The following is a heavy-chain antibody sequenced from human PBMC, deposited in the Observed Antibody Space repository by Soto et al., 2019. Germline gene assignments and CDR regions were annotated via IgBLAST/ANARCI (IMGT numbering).Heavy chain of an antibody. Sequence: GGSLRLSCAASGFTFSSYAMHWVRQAPGKGLEWVAVISYDGSNKYYADSVKGRFTISRDNSKNTLYLQMNSLRAEETAVYYWARTYSSGWWEGFDYWGQGTLVTVSS. CDR2: ISYDGSNK. J-gene: IGHJ4*02. CDR3: ARTYSSGWWEGFDY. CDR1: GFTFSSYA. D-gene: IGHD6-19*01. V-gene: IGHV3-30-3*01.